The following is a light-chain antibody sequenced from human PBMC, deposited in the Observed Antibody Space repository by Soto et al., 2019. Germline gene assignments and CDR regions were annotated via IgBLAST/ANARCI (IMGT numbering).Light chain of an antibody. CDR1: QGISNY. CDR3: QQLKSYPLS. CDR2: AAS. Sequence: DIQLTQSPSFLLASVGDRVTITCRASQGISNYLAWYQQKSGKAPKLLIYAASTLKSGVPSRFSGSGSGTEFTLTITSLQPEDFAGYYCQQLKSYPLSFGGGTKVDIK. V-gene: IGKV1-9*01. J-gene: IGKJ4*01.